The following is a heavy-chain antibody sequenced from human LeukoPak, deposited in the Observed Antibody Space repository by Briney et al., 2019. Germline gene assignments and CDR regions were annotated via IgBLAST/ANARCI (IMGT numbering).Heavy chain of an antibody. V-gene: IGHV3-30*04. D-gene: IGHD3-22*01. CDR3: ARGNYYDSFPGWFDP. CDR1: GFTFSSYA. J-gene: IGHJ5*02. CDR2: ISYDGSNK. Sequence: PGGSLRLSRAASGFTFSSYAMHWVRQAPGKGLEWVAVISYDGSNKYYADSVKGRFTISRDNSKNTLYLQMNSLRAEDTAVYYCARGNYYDSFPGWFDPWGQGTLVTVSS.